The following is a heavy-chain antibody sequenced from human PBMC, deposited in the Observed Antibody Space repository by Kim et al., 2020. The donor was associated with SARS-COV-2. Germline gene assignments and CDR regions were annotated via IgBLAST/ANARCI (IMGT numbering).Heavy chain of an antibody. D-gene: IGHD3-3*01. CDR1: GGSFSGYY. J-gene: IGHJ4*01. CDR2: INHSGST. V-gene: IGHV4-34*01. CDR3: ARGVTIFGVVIIWGEYYF. Sequence: SETLSLTCAVYGGSFSGYYWSWIRQPPGKGLEWIGEINHSGSTNYNPSLKSRVTISVDTSKNQFSLKLSSVTAADTAVYYCARGVTIFGVVIIWGEYYF.